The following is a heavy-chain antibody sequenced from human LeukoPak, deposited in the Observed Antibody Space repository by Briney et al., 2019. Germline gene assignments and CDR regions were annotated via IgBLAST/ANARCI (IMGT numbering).Heavy chain of an antibody. V-gene: IGHV4-39*01. J-gene: IGHJ6*02. D-gene: IGHD6-6*01. Sequence: SETLSLTCTVSGGSISSSSYYWGWIRQPPGKGLEWIGSIYYSGSTYYNPSLKSRVTISVDTSKNQFSLKLSSVTAADTAVYYCAGKRQLVLYGMDAWGQGTTVTVSS. CDR2: IYYSGST. CDR1: GGSISSSSYY. CDR3: AGKRQLVLYGMDA.